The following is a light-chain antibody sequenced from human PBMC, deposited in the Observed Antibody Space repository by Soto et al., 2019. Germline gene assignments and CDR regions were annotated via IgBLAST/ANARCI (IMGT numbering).Light chain of an antibody. CDR3: QQSDSLPIT. CDR2: DAS. CDR1: QDISNY. V-gene: IGKV1-33*01. J-gene: IGKJ5*01. Sequence: DLQMTQSPSSLSASVGDRVTITCRASQDISNYLNWYQQRPGKAPRLLIYDASNLERGVPSRFSGTRSGTHFTFAITSLQPEDVATHYCQQSDSLPITFGQGTRLEI.